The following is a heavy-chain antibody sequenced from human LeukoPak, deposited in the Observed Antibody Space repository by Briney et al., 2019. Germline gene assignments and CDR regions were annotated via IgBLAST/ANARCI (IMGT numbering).Heavy chain of an antibody. D-gene: IGHD5-12*01. CDR1: GFTFDDYA. CDR3: ARDAWRRAFNYGMDV. V-gene: IGHV3-9*01. CDR2: TSWSSGNI. J-gene: IGHJ6*02. Sequence: GGSLRPSCAASGFTFDDYAMHWVRQAPGKGLEWVAGTSWSSGNIGYADSVKGRFTISRDNAENSLHLQMNSLRTEDTALYFCARDAWRRAFNYGMDVWGQGATVAVSS.